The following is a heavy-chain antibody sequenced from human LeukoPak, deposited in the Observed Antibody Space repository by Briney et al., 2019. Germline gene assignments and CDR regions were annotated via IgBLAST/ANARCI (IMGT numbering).Heavy chain of an antibody. CDR3: ARFKDYHDRSGYYYDAFDI. CDR2: IYYSGST. D-gene: IGHD3-22*01. CDR1: GGSISNYY. Sequence: SETLSLTCTVSGGSISNYYWSWIRQPPGKGLEWIGYIYYSGSTNYNPSLKSRVTISVDTSKNQFSLKLSSVTAADTAVYYCARFKDYHDRSGYYYDAFDIWGQGTMVTVSS. J-gene: IGHJ3*02. V-gene: IGHV4-59*01.